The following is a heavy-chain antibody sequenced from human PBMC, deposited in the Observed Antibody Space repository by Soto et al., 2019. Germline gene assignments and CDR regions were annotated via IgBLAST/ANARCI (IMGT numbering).Heavy chain of an antibody. V-gene: IGHV3-23*01. CDR3: AKDRYGDYGGIDY. J-gene: IGHJ4*02. CDR2: ITGSGGST. D-gene: IGHD4-17*01. Sequence: GGSMRLSCAASGCTFSTYAMIWVRQAPGKGLEWVSVITGSGGSTYYADSVKGRFTISRDTSKNTLFLQMNSLRAEDTAVYYCAKDRYGDYGGIDYWGQGTMVTVSS. CDR1: GCTFSTYA.